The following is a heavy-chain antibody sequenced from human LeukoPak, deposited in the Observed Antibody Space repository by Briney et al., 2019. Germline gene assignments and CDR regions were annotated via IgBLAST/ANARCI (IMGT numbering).Heavy chain of an antibody. CDR1: GFTFSSYS. CDR3: ARVSGGIAVAGNDY. V-gene: IGHV3-21*01. J-gene: IGHJ4*02. Sequence: GGSLRLSCAASGFTFSSYSMNWVRQAPGKGLEWVSSISSSSSYIYYAHSVKGRFTISRDNAKNSLYLQMNSLRAEDTAVYYCARVSGGIAVAGNDYWGQGTLVTVSS. CDR2: ISSSSSYI. D-gene: IGHD6-19*01.